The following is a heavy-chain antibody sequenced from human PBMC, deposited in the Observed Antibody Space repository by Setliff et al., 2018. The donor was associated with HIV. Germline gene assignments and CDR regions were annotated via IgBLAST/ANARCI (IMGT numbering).Heavy chain of an antibody. D-gene: IGHD1-26*01. J-gene: IGHJ5*02. V-gene: IGHV1-2*02. CDR3: VLASIVSTARWNH. CDR1: GYTFSAYY. CDR2: INPNSGAT. Sequence: ASVKVSCKASGYTFSAYYLHWVRRAPGQGLEWMGWINPNSGATNYAHNFQGRVTMTRDTSISTAYMDLSSLTSDDTAVYYCVLASIVSTARWNHWGRGTLLTVSS.